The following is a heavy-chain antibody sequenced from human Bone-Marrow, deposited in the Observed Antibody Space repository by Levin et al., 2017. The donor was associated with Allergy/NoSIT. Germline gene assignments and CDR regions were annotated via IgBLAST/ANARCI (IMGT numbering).Heavy chain of an antibody. CDR2: IYHSGST. CDR1: GGSISGDDW. CDR3: ARDKRFYNIRDALDI. Sequence: PSQTLSLTCAVSGGSISGDDWWSWVRQPPGKGLEWIGEIYHSGSTNYNPSLTSRVTISVDKSKKQFSLKLNSVTAADTAMYYCARDKRFYNIRDALDIWGQGTMVTVSS. D-gene: IGHD3-9*01. V-gene: IGHV4-4*02. J-gene: IGHJ3*02.